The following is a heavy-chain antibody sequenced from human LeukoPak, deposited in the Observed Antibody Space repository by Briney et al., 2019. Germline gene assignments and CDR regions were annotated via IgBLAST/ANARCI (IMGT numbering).Heavy chain of an antibody. V-gene: IGHV4-39*01. CDR2: IHYSGST. J-gene: IGHJ6*02. CDR3: ARRVAGEYFGMDV. CDR1: GFSVSSNF. Sequence: GSLRLSCAASGFSVSSNFMSRVRQAPGKGLEWIASIHYSGSTYYNPSLKSRVTISVDTSKNQFSLKLSSVTAADTAVYYCARRVAGEYFGMDVWGQGTTVTVSS. D-gene: IGHD6-19*01.